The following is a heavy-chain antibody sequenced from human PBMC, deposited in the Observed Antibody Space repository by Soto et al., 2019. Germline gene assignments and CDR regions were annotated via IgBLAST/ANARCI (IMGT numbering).Heavy chain of an antibody. D-gene: IGHD3-22*01. J-gene: IGHJ4*02. CDR1: GGSISSYY. CDR3: ARWKHDSSGYYSPLDY. Sequence: SETLSLTCTVSGGSISSYYWSWIRQPPGKGLEWIGYIYYSGSTNYNPSLKSRVTISVDTSKNQFSLKLSSVTAADTAVYYCARWKHDSSGYYSPLDYWGQGTLVTVSS. CDR2: IYYSGST. V-gene: IGHV4-59*01.